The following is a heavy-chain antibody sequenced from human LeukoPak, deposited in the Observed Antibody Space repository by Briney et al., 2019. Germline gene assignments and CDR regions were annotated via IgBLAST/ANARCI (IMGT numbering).Heavy chain of an antibody. J-gene: IGHJ4*02. D-gene: IGHD5-24*01. CDR1: GASTSSGNW. V-gene: IGHV4-4*02. Sequence: SETLSLTCGVAGASTSSGNWWTWVRQPPGKGLEWIGEIYHSGTTNYNPSLMPRVTISVDKSRNQFSLDLTSVTGADTAVYYCATRDESRTDVTPCDHWGQGALVTVSS. CDR3: ATRDESRTDVTPCDH. CDR2: IYHSGTT.